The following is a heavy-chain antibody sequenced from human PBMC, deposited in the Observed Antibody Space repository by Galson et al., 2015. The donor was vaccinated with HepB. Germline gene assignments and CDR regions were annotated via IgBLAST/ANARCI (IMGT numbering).Heavy chain of an antibody. CDR3: ARDHTVTLPQYYYYYGMDV. J-gene: IGHJ6*02. Sequence: SLRLSCAASDFTFSSYSMNWVRQAPGKGLEWVSNIKQDGSEKYYVDSVKGRFTISRDNAKKSLYLQMNSLRAEDTAVYYCARDHTVTLPQYYYYYGMDVWGQGTTVTVSS. CDR1: DFTFSSYS. CDR2: IKQDGSEK. D-gene: IGHD4-17*01. V-gene: IGHV3-7*03.